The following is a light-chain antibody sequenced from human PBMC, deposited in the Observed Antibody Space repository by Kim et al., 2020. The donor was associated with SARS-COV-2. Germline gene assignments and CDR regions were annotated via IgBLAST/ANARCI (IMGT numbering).Light chain of an antibody. Sequence: GERVTSYGTGRWSNVGRNKLKGEQHGPGRARKIVIYSNSERPSGVPDRFSGCKSGSAASLAISGLQSEDEADYYCAAWDDSLNGVVFGGGTQLTVL. CDR3: AAWDDSLNGVV. CDR2: SNS. V-gene: IGLV1-44*01. J-gene: IGLJ2*01. CDR1: WSNVGRNK.